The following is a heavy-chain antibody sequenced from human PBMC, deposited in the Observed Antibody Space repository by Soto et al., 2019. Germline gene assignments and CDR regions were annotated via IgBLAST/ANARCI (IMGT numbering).Heavy chain of an antibody. CDR1: AFTFRSYA. CDR3: ARDRLYDSNTYYYKYGMDV. CDR2: MSYDGTNN. V-gene: IGHV3-30-3*01. Sequence: GESLKISCAASAFTFRSYAMYWVRQAPGKGLEWVTVMSYDGTNNYYADSVKGRFTVSRDNSKNTLYLQMNSLRAEDTAVYYCARDRLYDSNTYYYKYGMDVWGQGTTVTVSS. D-gene: IGHD3-22*01. J-gene: IGHJ6*02.